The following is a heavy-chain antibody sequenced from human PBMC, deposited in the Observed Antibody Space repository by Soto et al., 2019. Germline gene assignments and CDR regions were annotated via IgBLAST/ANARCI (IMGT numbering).Heavy chain of an antibody. D-gene: IGHD3-22*01. CDR1: DGTSNTSY. Sequence: SERLSLTCAVSDGTSNTSYWRWVRQTAGEGLEWIGRIPASGSTNYNPSLKSRVTLSIDTSKSQFSLTLRSVIAADTAVYYCARLTQTNYYDNNGDHDAFDVWGQGTVVTGSS. CDR3: ARLTQTNYYDNNGDHDAFDV. J-gene: IGHJ3*01. V-gene: IGHV4-59*10. CDR2: IPASGST.